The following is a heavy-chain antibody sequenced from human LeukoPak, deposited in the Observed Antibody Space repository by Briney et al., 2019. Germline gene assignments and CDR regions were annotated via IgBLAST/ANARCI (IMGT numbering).Heavy chain of an antibody. CDR2: INHSGST. D-gene: IGHD5-18*01. CDR1: GGSFSGYY. J-gene: IGHJ6*02. V-gene: IGHV4-34*01. CDR3: ARGPRGYSYGPYYYYYGMDV. Sequence: SETLSLTCAVYGGSFSGYYWSWIRQPPGKGLEWIGEINHSGSTNYNPSLKSRVTISVDTSKNQFSLKLSSVTAADTAVYYCARGPRGYSYGPYYYYYGMDVWCQGTTVTVSS.